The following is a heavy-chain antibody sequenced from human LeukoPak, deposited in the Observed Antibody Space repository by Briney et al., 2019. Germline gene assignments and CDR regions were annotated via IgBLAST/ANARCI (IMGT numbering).Heavy chain of an antibody. CDR1: GGSISSYY. CDR3: ASQLPRGWFDP. D-gene: IGHD5-18*01. J-gene: IGHJ5*02. CDR2: IYYSGST. Sequence: SETLSLTCTVSGGSISSYYWSWIRQPPGKGLEWIEYIYYSGSTNYNPSLKSRVTISVDTSKNQFSLKLSSVTAADTAVYYCASQLPRGWFDPWGQGTLVTVSS. V-gene: IGHV4-59*08.